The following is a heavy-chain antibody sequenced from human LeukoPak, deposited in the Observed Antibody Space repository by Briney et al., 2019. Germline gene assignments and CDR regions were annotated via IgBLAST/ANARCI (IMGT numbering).Heavy chain of an antibody. J-gene: IGHJ4*02. CDR2: ISYDGSNK. V-gene: IGHV3-30*04. Sequence: PGRSLRLSCAASGFTFSSYAMHWVRQAPGKGLEWVAVISYDGSNKYYADSVKGRFTISRDNSKSTPYLQMNSLRAEDTAVYYCARSAGYCSSTCCYYYDYWGQGTLVTVSS. D-gene: IGHD2-2*01. CDR3: ARSAGYCSSTCCYYYDY. CDR1: GFTFSSYA.